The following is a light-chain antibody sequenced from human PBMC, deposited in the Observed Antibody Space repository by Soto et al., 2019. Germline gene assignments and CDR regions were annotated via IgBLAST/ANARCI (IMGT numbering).Light chain of an antibody. CDR1: QSISSSF. CDR3: QQRSDWPPIT. V-gene: IGKV3D-20*02. J-gene: IGKJ5*01. Sequence: EIVLTQSPGTLSLSPGERATLSCRASQSISSSFLAWYQQKPGQAPRLLIYGASSRATGIPDTFSGSGSGTDFTLTISRLEPEDFAVYYCQQRSDWPPITFGQGTRLEIK. CDR2: GAS.